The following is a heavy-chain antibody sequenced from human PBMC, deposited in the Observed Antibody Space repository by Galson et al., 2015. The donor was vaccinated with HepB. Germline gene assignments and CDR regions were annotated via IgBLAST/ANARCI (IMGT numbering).Heavy chain of an antibody. Sequence: CAASGFTFSTYGMHWVRQAPGKGLEWVAIISYDGSNKYYADSVKGRFTISRDNSKNTLYLQMNSLRVEDTAVYYCAKGSRRRGYDSWRGQYFYYYYMDVWGKGTTVTVSS. V-gene: IGHV3-30*18. CDR3: AKGSRRRGYDSWRGQYFYYYYMDV. CDR2: ISYDGSNK. CDR1: GFTFSTYG. D-gene: IGHD3-3*01. J-gene: IGHJ6*03.